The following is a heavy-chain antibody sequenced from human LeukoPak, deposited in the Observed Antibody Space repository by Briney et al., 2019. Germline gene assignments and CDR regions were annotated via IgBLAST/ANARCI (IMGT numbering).Heavy chain of an antibody. J-gene: IGHJ6*03. CDR2: ISSSSSYI. D-gene: IGHD2-15*01. V-gene: IGHV3-21*01. CDR3: ARVKDIEEYYYYYYYMDV. Sequence: PGGSLRLSCAASGFTFSSYSMNWVRQAPGKGLEWVSSISSSSSYIYYADSVKGRFTISRDNAKNSLYLQMNSLRAEDTAVYYCARVKDIEEYYYYYYYMDVWGKGTTVTVSS. CDR1: GFTFSSYS.